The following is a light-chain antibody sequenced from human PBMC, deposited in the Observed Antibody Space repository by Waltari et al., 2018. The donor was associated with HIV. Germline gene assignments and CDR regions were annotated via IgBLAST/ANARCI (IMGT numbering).Light chain of an antibody. V-gene: IGLV3-25*03. CDR2: KDS. J-gene: IGLJ2*01. CDR3: QSADSSGTYSVV. Sequence: SYELPQPPSVSVSPGQTARLTCSGDALPKQYAYWYQQKPGQAPVLVIYKDSERPSGIPERFSGSSSGTTVTLTISGVQAEDEADYYCQSADSSGTYSVVFGGGTKLTVL. CDR1: ALPKQY.